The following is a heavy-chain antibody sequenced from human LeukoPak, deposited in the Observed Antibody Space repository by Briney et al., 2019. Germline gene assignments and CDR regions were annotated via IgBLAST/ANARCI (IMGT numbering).Heavy chain of an antibody. CDR3: AAIGMTTVTTYVFDY. CDR1: GYTFTSYG. D-gene: IGHD4-17*01. CDR2: ISAYNGNT. J-gene: IGHJ4*02. Sequence: ASVKVSCKASGYTFTSYGISWVRQAPGQGLEWMGWISAYNGNTNYAQKLQGRVTMTTDTSTDTAYMELSSLRSEDTAVYYCAAIGMTTVTTYVFDYWGQGTLVTVSS. V-gene: IGHV1-18*01.